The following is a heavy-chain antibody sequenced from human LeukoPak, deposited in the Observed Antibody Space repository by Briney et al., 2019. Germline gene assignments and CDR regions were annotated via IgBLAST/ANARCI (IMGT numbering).Heavy chain of an antibody. CDR1: GYTFTDYY. J-gene: IGHJ4*02. D-gene: IGHD7-27*01. Sequence: ASVKVSCKASGYTFTDYYMHWVRQAPGQGLEWMGWINPNSGGTSYAQKFQGRVTMTRDTSISTADMELSRLRSDDTAVYFCARGWGGPYYFDYWGQGTLVTVSS. CDR3: ARGWGGPYYFDY. V-gene: IGHV1-2*02. CDR2: INPNSGGT.